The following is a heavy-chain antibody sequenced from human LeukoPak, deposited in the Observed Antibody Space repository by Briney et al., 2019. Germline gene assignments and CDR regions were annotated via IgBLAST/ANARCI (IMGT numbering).Heavy chain of an antibody. CDR3: ARGGSRDGYNRPLDY. Sequence: TSETLSLTCAVSGVSISSYYWSWIRQPPGKGLEWIGYTYYSGSANYSPSLKSRVTMSVDTSKNQFSLRLSSVTAADTAVYYCARGGSRDGYNRPLDYWGQGTLVSVSS. D-gene: IGHD5-24*01. V-gene: IGHV4-59*01. J-gene: IGHJ4*02. CDR1: GVSISSYY. CDR2: TYYSGSA.